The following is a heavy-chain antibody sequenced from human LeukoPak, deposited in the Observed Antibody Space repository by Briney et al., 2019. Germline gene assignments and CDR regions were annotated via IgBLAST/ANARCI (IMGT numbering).Heavy chain of an antibody. D-gene: IGHD1-1*01. CDR3: AKEGGTIYFDF. V-gene: IGHV3-43*01. J-gene: IGHJ4*02. CDR2: ARDGRT. Sequence: GGSLRLSCAASGFIFVDYTIHWVRQAPGKGLEWVALARDGRTMYADSVRGRFTVSSDNSRNSLYMQMNSLRIEDTALYFCAKEGGTIYFDFWGQGTLVTVSS. CDR1: GFIFVDYT.